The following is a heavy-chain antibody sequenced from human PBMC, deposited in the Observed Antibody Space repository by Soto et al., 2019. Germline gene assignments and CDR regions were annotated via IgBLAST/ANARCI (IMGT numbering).Heavy chain of an antibody. CDR3: ISHSPEDMIRT. CDR1: GFTFSGSS. V-gene: IGHV3-73*01. CDR2: IRNKANSYAT. D-gene: IGHD2-15*01. Sequence: XGSLILSCAASGFTFSGSSVHWVRQASGKGLEWVGRIRNKANSYATAYAASVRGRFTISRDDSKNTAFLQMNSLNTEDTAVYYCISHSPEDMIRTWGQGTLVTVSS. J-gene: IGHJ4*02.